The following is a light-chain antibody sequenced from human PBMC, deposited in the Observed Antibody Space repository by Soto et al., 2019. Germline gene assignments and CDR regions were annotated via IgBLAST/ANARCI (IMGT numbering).Light chain of an antibody. J-gene: IGKJ1*01. CDR3: KQYGSSFRT. CDR2: GAS. Sequence: EIVLTQCPGTLSLSPGERAALSCRASQSVSSSYLAWYQQKSGQAPRLLIYGASSRATGIQDRFSGSGSGTDFTLTISRLDPEDFAVYYCKQYGSSFRTFGQGTKVDIK. V-gene: IGKV3-20*01. CDR1: QSVSSSY.